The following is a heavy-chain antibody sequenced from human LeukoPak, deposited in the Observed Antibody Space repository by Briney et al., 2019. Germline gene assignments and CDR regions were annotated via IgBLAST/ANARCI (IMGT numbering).Heavy chain of an antibody. CDR1: GFTFSSSA. Sequence: GGSLRLSCAASGFTFSSSAMSWVRQAPGKGLEWVSAISNNGGYTYYADSVQGRFTISRDNSKNTLYLQMNSLRAEDTAVYYCARGYGRGFDYWGQGTLVTVSS. CDR3: ARGYGRGFDY. CDR2: ISNNGGYT. V-gene: IGHV3-23*01. J-gene: IGHJ4*02. D-gene: IGHD1-14*01.